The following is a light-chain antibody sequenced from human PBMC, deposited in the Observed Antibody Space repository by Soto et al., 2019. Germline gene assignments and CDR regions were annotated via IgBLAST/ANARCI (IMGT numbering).Light chain of an antibody. V-gene: IGLV2-11*01. CDR2: DVS. CDR3: CSYAGSYNYV. CDR1: SSDVGVFNL. J-gene: IGLJ1*01. Sequence: QSALSQPASVSGSPGQAGTISCTGSSSDVGVFNLVSWYQQFPGTAPKLMIYDVSKRPSGVPDRFSGSKSGNTASLTISGLQAEDEADYYCCSYAGSYNYVFGTGTKVTVL.